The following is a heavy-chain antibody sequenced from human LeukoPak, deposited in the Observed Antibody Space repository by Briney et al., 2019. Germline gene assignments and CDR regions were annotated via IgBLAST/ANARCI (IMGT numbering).Heavy chain of an antibody. D-gene: IGHD4-17*01. Sequence: NTSETLSLTCTVSGGSISSYYWSWIRQPPGKGLGWIGYIYYSGSTNYNPSLKSRVTISVDTSKNQFSLKLSSVTAADTAVYYCARSITSTGTGDYWGQGTLVTVSS. V-gene: IGHV4-59*01. CDR3: ARSITSTGTGDY. J-gene: IGHJ4*02. CDR1: GGSISSYY. CDR2: IYYSGST.